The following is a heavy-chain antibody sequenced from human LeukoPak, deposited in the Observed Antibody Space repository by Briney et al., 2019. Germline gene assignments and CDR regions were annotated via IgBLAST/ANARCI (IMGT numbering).Heavy chain of an antibody. D-gene: IGHD6-13*01. V-gene: IGHV3-23*01. Sequence: GGSLRLSCAASGFTFSSYAMSWVRRAPGKGLEWVSAISATGGSTYYADSVKGRFTISRDNSKNTLYLQMNSLRAEDTALFYCAKDRNRYSSSFYSDYWGQGTLVTVSS. CDR2: ISATGGST. J-gene: IGHJ4*02. CDR1: GFTFSSYA. CDR3: AKDRNRYSSSFYSDY.